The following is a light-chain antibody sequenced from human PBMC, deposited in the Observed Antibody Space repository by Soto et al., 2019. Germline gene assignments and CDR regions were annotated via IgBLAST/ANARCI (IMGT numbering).Light chain of an antibody. CDR2: EVS. J-gene: IGLJ2*01. CDR1: SSDVGSYDL. CDR3: CSYARTSTLV. V-gene: IGLV2-23*02. Sequence: QSALTQPASVSGSPGQSITISCTGTSSDVGSYDLVSWYQQHPGKAPKLMIYEVSKRPSGVSNRFSASKSGNTASLTISGLQAEDEADYYCCSYARTSTLVFGGGTQLTVL.